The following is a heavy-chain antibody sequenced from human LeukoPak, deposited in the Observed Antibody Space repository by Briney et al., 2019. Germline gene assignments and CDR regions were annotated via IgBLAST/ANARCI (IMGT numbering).Heavy chain of an antibody. CDR3: ARRYYYDSSGYYWAFDY. V-gene: IGHV5-51*01. J-gene: IGHJ4*02. D-gene: IGHD3-22*01. Sequence: GASLKISFKGSGSRFTSYWIGWVRQMPGKGLEWMGIIYPGDSDTRYSPSFQGQVTISADKSISTAYLQWSSLKASDTAMYYCARRYYYDSSGYYWAFDYWGQGTLVTVSS. CDR1: GSRFTSYW. CDR2: IYPGDSDT.